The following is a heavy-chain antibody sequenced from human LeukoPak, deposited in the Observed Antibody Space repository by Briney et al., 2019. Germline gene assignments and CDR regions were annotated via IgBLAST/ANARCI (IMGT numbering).Heavy chain of an antibody. CDR3: ARGGSGSYYSGDY. CDR2: IIPIFGTA. CDR1: GGTFSSYA. V-gene: IGHV1-69*13. D-gene: IGHD1-26*01. Sequence: ASVKVSCKASGGTFSSYAISWVRQAPGQGLEWMGGIIPIFGTANYAQKFQGRVTITADESTSTAYMELSSLRSEDTAVYYCARGGSGSYYSGDYWGQGTLVTVSS. J-gene: IGHJ4*02.